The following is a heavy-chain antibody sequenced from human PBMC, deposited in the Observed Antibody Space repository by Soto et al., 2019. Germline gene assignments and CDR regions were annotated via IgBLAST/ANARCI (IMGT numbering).Heavy chain of an antibody. J-gene: IGHJ5*02. V-gene: IGHV1-46*03. CDR1: GYTFTSYY. D-gene: IGHD3-22*01. Sequence: ASVKVSCKASGYTFTSYYILWVRQAPGQGLEWMGIINPSGGSTSYAQMFQGRVTMTRDTSTSTVYMELSSLRSEDTAVYYCARDRYYDSSGYTWFDPWGQGTLVTVSS. CDR3: ARDRYYDSSGYTWFDP. CDR2: INPSGGST.